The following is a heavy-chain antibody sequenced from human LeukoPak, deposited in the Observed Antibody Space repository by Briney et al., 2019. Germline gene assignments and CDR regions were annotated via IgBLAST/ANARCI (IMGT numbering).Heavy chain of an antibody. CDR1: GGFIASYT. CDR3: ARGPSGYYYG. V-gene: IGHV4-4*07. CDR2: IYTSGGS. Sequence: KASETLSLTCTVSGGFIASYTWSWIRHPAGKGLEWIGRIYTSGGSDYNPSLKSRVTMSLDTSKNQFYLKMTSVTAADTAVYYCARGPSGYYYGWGQGILVTVSS. J-gene: IGHJ4*02. D-gene: IGHD3-22*01.